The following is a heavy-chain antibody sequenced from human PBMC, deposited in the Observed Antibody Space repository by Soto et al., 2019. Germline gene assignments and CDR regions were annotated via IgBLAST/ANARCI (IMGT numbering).Heavy chain of an antibody. CDR1: GGTFNGYG. CDR2: TVPVFDTS. D-gene: IGHD3-10*01. J-gene: IGHJ3*01. Sequence: QVQLVQSGAVVKKPGSSVEVSCKASGGTFNGYGISWVRQAPGQGLEWMGGTVPVFDTSKYAPRFQGRVTITADESTSTAYMELSSVTSEDTAIYFCARGVSNSGAYYTGPSAYDLWGQGTLVIVSS. CDR3: ARGVSNSGAYYTGPSAYDL. V-gene: IGHV1-69*01.